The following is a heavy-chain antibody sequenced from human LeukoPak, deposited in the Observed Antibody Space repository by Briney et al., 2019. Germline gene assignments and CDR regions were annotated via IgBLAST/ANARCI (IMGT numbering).Heavy chain of an antibody. CDR3: ARDYPLAYGVAGEASSDY. V-gene: IGHV3-66*01. CDR1: GFTVSSNY. J-gene: IGHJ4*02. CDR2: IYSGGST. Sequence: GGSLRLSCTASGFTVSSNYMSWVRQAPGKGLEWVSVIYSGGSTYYADSVKGRFTISRDNSKNTLYLQMNSLRAEDTAVYYCARDYPLAYGVAGEASSDYWGQGTLVTVSS. D-gene: IGHD4-17*01.